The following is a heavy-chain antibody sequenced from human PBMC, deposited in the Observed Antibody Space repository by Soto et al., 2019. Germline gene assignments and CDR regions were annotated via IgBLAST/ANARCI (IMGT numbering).Heavy chain of an antibody. Sequence: SVKVSCKASGGTFSSYASSWVRQAPGQGLEWMGGIIPIFGTANYAQKFQGRVTITADKSTSTAYMELSSLRSEDTAVYYCARDRSGYGSYFDYCGQGTLVTVCS. CDR1: GGTFSSYA. V-gene: IGHV1-69*06. CDR3: ARDRSGYGSYFDY. CDR2: IIPIFGTA. D-gene: IGHD1-26*01. J-gene: IGHJ4*02.